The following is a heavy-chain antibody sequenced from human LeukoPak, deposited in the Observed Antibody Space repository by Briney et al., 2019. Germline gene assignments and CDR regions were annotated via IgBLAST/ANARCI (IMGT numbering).Heavy chain of an antibody. CDR1: GFTFSSYA. V-gene: IGHV3-23*01. CDR2: ISGSGGST. Sequence: GGSLRLSCAASGFTFSSYAMSWVRQAPGKGLEWVSAISGSGGSTYYADSVKGRFTISRDNSKNTLYLQMNSLRAEDTAVYYCATYCSSTSCKNDYWGQGTLVTVSS. CDR3: ATYCSSTSCKNDY. D-gene: IGHD2-2*01. J-gene: IGHJ4*02.